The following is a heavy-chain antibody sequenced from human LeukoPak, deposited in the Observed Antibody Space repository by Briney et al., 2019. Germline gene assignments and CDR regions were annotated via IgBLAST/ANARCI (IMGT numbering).Heavy chain of an antibody. J-gene: IGHJ4*02. CDR1: GFTSTSYS. CDR2: ISSSRTI. V-gene: IGHV3-48*04. CDR3: ARGTLIDYFDY. D-gene: IGHD2-21*01. Sequence: GGSLRLSCAASGFTSTSYSMNWVRQAPGKGLEWVSYISSSRTIYYADSVKGRFTISRDNAKNSLYLQMNSLRAEDTAVYFCARGTLIDYFDYWGQGTLVTVSS.